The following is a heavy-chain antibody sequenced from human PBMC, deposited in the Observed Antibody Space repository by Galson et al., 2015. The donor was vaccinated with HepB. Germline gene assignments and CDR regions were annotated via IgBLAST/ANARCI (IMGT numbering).Heavy chain of an antibody. V-gene: IGHV1-24*01. CDR1: GYTLTELS. Sequence: SVKVSCKVSGYTLTELSMHWVRQAPGKGLEWMGGFDPEDGETIYAQKFQGRVTMTEDTSTDTAYMELSSLRSEDTAVYYCATDLPVVVPAATSWGQGTLVTVSS. J-gene: IGHJ5*02. CDR3: ATDLPVVVPAATS. D-gene: IGHD2-2*01. CDR2: FDPEDGET.